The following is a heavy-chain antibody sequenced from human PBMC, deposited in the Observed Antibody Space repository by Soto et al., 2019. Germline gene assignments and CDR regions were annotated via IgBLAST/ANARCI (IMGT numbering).Heavy chain of an antibody. CDR2: ISYDGTNK. CDR1: GFTFSSYG. V-gene: IGHV3-30*18. D-gene: IGHD5-12*01. Sequence: QVQLVESGGGVVQSGRSLRLSCAASGFTFSSYGMHWVRQAPGKGLEWVAVISYDGTNKYYADSVKGRFTISRDNSKNTLYLQMNSLRAEDTAVYYCAKDPVEMATRAGYYGMDVWGLGTTVTVS. J-gene: IGHJ6*02. CDR3: AKDPVEMATRAGYYGMDV.